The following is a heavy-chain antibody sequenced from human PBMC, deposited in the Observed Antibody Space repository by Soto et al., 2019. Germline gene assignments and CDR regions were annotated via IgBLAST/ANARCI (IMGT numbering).Heavy chain of an antibody. CDR1: TFTFSNYV. J-gene: IGHJ6*02. D-gene: IGHD2-15*01. CDR3: ARGDLFGYCEHGLCHYGMDE. Sequence: PXGSLGLSFAVSTFTFSNYVMYWVRQTPGKGLEWVSLISFDGNYKYYGDSVKGRFTVSRDNSKNTLYLQMSSLRREDTGVYYCARGDLFGYCEHGLCHYGMDEWGQGTTVTVSS. V-gene: IGHV3-30-3*01. CDR2: ISFDGNYK.